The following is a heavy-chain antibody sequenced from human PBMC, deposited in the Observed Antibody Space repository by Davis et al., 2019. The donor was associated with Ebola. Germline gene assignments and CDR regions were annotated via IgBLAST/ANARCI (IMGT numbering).Heavy chain of an antibody. CDR3: AKLEHDY. CDR2: ISYDGSNK. V-gene: IGHV3-30*18. Sequence: GGSLRLSCAASGFTFSSYGMHWVRQAPGKGLEWVAVISYDGSNKYYADSVKGRFTISRDNSKNTLYLQMNSLRAEDTAVYYCAKLEHDYWGQGTLVTVSS. J-gene: IGHJ4*02. CDR1: GFTFSSYG. D-gene: IGHD1/OR15-1a*01.